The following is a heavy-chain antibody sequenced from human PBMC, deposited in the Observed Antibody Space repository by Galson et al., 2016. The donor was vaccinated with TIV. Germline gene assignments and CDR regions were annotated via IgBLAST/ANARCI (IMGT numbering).Heavy chain of an antibody. J-gene: IGHJ4*02. CDR2: VSYDENYK. CDR1: GFSFSSHG. V-gene: IGHV3-30*03. Sequence: SLRLSCGASGFSFSSHGIHWVRQAPGKGLEWVAVVSYDENYKHYADSVKGRFTISRDKSKSTVYLQMNSLRPEDTAVYFCARDPRIYGDYLLAYFDYWGQGILVTVSS. D-gene: IGHD4-17*01. CDR3: ARDPRIYGDYLLAYFDY.